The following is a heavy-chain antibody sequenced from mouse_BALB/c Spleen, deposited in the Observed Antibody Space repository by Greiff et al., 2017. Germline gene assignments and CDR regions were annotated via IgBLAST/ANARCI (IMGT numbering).Heavy chain of an antibody. CDR3: ARHYYGSSYAWFAY. V-gene: IGHV1-9*01. CDR1: GYTFSSYW. Sequence: VKLVESGAELMKPGASVKISCKATGYTFSSYWIEWVKQRPGHGLEWIGEILPGSGSTNYNEKFKGKATFTADTSSNTAYMQLSSLTSEDSAVYYCARHYYGSSYAWFAYWGQGTLVTVSA. J-gene: IGHJ3*01. D-gene: IGHD1-1*01. CDR2: ILPGSGST.